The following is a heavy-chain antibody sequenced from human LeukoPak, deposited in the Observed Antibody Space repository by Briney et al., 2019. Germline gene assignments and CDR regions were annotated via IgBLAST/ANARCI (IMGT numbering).Heavy chain of an antibody. CDR2: IRSRATAI. J-gene: IGHJ4*02. V-gene: IGHV3-48*03. CDR3: ARDFGRYFFDY. D-gene: IGHD3-10*01. Sequence: GGSLRLSCAASGFTFSSYEMSWVRQAPGKGLEWVSYIRSRATAIYYADSVKGRFTISRDNAKNSLYLQMNGLRAEDTAVYYCARDFGRYFFDYRGQGTLVTVSS. CDR1: GFTFSSYE.